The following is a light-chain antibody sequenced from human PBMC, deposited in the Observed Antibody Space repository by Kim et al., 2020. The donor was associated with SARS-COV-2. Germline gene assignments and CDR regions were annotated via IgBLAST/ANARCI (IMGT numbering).Light chain of an antibody. CDR3: QQYNNWPWT. V-gene: IGKV3-15*01. Sequence: EIVMTRSTATLSVSPGERATLSCRASQSFSSNLAWYQQKPGQAPRLLIYGASTRATGIPARFSGSGSGTEFTLTISSLQSEDFAVYYCQQYNNWPWTFGQGTKVDIK. CDR2: GAS. CDR1: QSFSSN. J-gene: IGKJ1*01.